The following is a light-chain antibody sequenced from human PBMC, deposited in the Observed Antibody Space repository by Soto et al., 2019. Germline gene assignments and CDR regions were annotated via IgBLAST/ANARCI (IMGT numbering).Light chain of an antibody. J-gene: IGLJ1*01. CDR2: EVS. Sequence: QSALTQPASVSGSPGQSITISCTGTSSDVGGYNYVSWYQQHPGKAPKLMIYEVSNRPSGVSNRFYGSKSGNTASLTIAGLLAEDEADYYCSSYTSSSTQVFGTGTQLTVL. V-gene: IGLV2-14*01. CDR3: SSYTSSSTQV. CDR1: SSDVGGYNY.